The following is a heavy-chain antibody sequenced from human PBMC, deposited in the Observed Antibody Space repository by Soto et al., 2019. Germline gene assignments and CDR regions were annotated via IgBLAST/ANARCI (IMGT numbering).Heavy chain of an antibody. D-gene: IGHD3-9*01. CDR1: GFTFSSYE. J-gene: IGHJ6*02. CDR2: ISVSGTMR. V-gene: IGHV3-48*03. CDR3: ATAGLTGAV. Sequence: PGGSLRLSCAPSGFTFSSYEMNWVRQAPGKGLEWVSYISVSGTMRFYADAVKGRFTISRDNTKKILYLQMKSLRAEDTALYYCATAGLTGAVWGQGTTVTVSS.